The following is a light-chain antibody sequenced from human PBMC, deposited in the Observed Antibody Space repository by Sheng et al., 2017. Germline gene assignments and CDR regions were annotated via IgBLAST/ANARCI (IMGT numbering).Light chain of an antibody. Sequence: DIQLTQSPSFLSASVGDRVTITCRASQNLGPWLAWYQQKPGKAPTLLIYKSSNLEDGVPSRFSGSGSGTDFTLSITSLQPEDFATYFCQQASSFPYTFGRGTRVEMK. J-gene: IGKJ2*01. CDR1: QNLGPW. V-gene: IGKV1-5*03. CDR3: QQASSFPYT. CDR2: KSS.